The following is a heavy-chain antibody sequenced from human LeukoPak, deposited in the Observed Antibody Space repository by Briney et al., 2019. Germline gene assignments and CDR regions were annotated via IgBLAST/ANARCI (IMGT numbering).Heavy chain of an antibody. CDR2: MNPNIGNA. D-gene: IGHD3-3*01. CDR3: ARGPRVFGVVISSYWYFDF. J-gene: IGHJ2*01. Sequence: AASVKVSCTASGYTFSSYDINWVRLAAGQGLEWMGWMNPNIGNAGYAQKFQGRISITRNTSTNTAYMELGGLRSEDTAVYYCARGPRVFGVVISSYWYFDFWGRGTLVTVSS. V-gene: IGHV1-8*01. CDR1: GYTFSSYD.